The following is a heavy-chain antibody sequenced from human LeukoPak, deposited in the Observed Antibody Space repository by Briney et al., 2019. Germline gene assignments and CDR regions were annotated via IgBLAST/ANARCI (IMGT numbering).Heavy chain of an antibody. J-gene: IGHJ5*02. Sequence: ASVKVSCKASGYTFTGYYMHWVRQAPGQGLEWMGWINPNSGGTNYAQKFQGRVTMTRDTSISTAYMELSRLRSEDTAVYYCARAQSTYYYDSTRGRWFDPWGQGTLVTVSS. CDR1: GYTFTGYY. CDR3: ARAQSTYYYDSTRGRWFDP. CDR2: INPNSGGT. D-gene: IGHD3-22*01. V-gene: IGHV1-2*02.